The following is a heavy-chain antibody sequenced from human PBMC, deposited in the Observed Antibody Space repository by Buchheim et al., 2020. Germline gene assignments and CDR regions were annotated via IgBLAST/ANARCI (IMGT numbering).Heavy chain of an antibody. CDR1: GFTFSSFA. J-gene: IGHJ4*02. CDR3: AKDRYCGGGSCYGLDY. V-gene: IGHV3-23*01. CDR2: LDGSGGDP. D-gene: IGHD2-15*01. Sequence: EVQLLESGGGLVQPGGSLRLSCAASGFTFSSFAMSWVRQAPGKGLEWISALDGSGGDPYYADSVKGRVTIPRDNSKSTLYLQMNSLRADDTAVYYCAKDRYCGGGSCYGLDYWGQGAL.